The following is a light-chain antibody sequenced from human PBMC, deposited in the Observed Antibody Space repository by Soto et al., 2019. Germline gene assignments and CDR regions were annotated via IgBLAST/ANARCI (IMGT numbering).Light chain of an antibody. V-gene: IGKV3-15*01. CDR1: QSVSSN. CDR3: QHHNKSPPV. J-gene: IGKJ1*01. Sequence: EVLMTQSPSKLAVSPGERATLSCRASQSVSSNLAWYQQKPGQAPRLLIYGASTRATGIPARFSGSGSETEFTLTISSLQSEDFAVYYCQHHNKSPPVFGQGTKVDIK. CDR2: GAS.